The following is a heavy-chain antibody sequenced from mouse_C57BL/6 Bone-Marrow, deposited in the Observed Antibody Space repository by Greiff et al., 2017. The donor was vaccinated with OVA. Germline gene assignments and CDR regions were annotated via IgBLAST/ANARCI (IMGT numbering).Heavy chain of an antibody. Sequence: VHVKQSGPVLVKPGASVKMSCKASGYTFTDYYMNWVKQSHGKSLEWIGVINPYNGGTSYNQKFKGKATLTVDKSSSTAYMELNSLTSEDSAVYYCAREGGNAMDYWGQGTSVTVSS. CDR2: INPYNGGT. CDR1: GYTFTDYY. J-gene: IGHJ4*01. CDR3: AREGGNAMDY. V-gene: IGHV1-19*01.